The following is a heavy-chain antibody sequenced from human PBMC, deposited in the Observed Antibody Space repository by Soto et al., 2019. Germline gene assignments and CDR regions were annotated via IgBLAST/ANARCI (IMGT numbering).Heavy chain of an antibody. CDR3: ARGRGRIAAAGPTDY. J-gene: IGHJ4*02. V-gene: IGHV1-3*01. CDR2: INAGNGNT. CDR1: GYTFTSYA. D-gene: IGHD6-13*01. Sequence: GASVKVSCKASGYTFTSYAMHWVRQAPGQRLEWMGWINAGNGNTKYSQKFQGRVTITRDTSASTAYMELSSLRSEDTAVYYCARGRGRIAAAGPTDYWGQGTLVTVSS.